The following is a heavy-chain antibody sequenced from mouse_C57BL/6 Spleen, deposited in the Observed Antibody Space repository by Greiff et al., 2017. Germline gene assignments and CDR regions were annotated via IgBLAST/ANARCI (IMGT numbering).Heavy chain of an antibody. D-gene: IGHD1-1*01. V-gene: IGHV5-17*01. J-gene: IGHJ2*01. CDR1: GFTFSDYG. CDR2: ISSGSSTI. CDR3: ARNYGSSPADY. Sequence: EVPLVVSGGGLLQPGGSLKLSCAASGFTFSDYGMHLVRHAPAKGLGWVTYISSGSSTIYYADTVKGRFPISRDNAKNTLFLQMTSLRYEHTAMYVRARNYGSSPADYWGESTTLTVSS.